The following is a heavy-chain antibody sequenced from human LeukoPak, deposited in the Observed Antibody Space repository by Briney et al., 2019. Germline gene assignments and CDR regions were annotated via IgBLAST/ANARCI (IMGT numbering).Heavy chain of an antibody. D-gene: IGHD6-19*01. Sequence: GGSLRLSCAASGFTFSSYAMSWVRQAPGKGLEWVSAMGGSGGSTYYADSVKGRFTISRDNSKNTLYLQMNSLSAEDTAVYYCAKESRYSSGWSLLYYFDYWGQGTLVTVSS. V-gene: IGHV3-23*01. CDR1: GFTFSSYA. CDR3: AKESRYSSGWSLLYYFDY. J-gene: IGHJ4*02. CDR2: MGGSGGST.